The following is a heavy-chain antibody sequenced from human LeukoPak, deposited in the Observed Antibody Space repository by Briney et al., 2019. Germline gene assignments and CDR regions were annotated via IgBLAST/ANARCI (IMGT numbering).Heavy chain of an antibody. Sequence: ASVKVSCKASGYTFTGCHMHWVRQAPGQGLEWMGWINPNSGGTNYAQKFQGRVTMTRDTSVSTAYMELSRLRSDDTAVYYCASNLGYSSSWYPEWGQGTLVTVSS. J-gene: IGHJ4*02. CDR3: ASNLGYSSSWYPE. D-gene: IGHD6-13*01. CDR1: GYTFTGCH. V-gene: IGHV1-2*02. CDR2: INPNSGGT.